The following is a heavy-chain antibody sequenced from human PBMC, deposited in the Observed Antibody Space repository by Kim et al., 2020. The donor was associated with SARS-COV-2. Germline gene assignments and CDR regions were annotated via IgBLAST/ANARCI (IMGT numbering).Heavy chain of an antibody. V-gene: IGHV3-33*06. CDR1: GFTFSSYA. D-gene: IGHD4-4*01. CDR2: ICDDGSNK. J-gene: IGHJ1*01. CDR3: AKQGGSTVTASKAEYFQH. Sequence: GGSLRLSCAASGFTFSSYAMHWVRQAPGKGLEWVAVICDDGSNKYYADSVKGRFTISRDNSKNTLYLQMNSLRAEDTAVYYCAKQGGSTVTASKAEYFQHWGQGTLVTVSS.